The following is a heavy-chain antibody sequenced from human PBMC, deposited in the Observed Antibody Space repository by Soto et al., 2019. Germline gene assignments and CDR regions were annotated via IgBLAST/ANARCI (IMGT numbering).Heavy chain of an antibody. J-gene: IGHJ6*02. CDR3: ARIYTAMDHYYYYGMDV. CDR2: IDWDDDK. D-gene: IGHD5-18*01. CDR1: GFSLSTSGMC. V-gene: IGHV2-70*01. Sequence: SGPTLVNPTQTLTLTCTFSGFSLSTSGMCVSWIRQPPGKALEWLALIDWDDDKYYSTSLKTRLIISKDTSKNQVVLTMTNMDPVDTATYYCARIYTAMDHYYYYGMDVWGQGTTVTVSS.